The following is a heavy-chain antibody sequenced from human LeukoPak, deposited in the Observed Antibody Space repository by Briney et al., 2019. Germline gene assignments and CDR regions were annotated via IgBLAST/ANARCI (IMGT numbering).Heavy chain of an antibody. D-gene: IGHD6-13*01. CDR2: IYYSGST. Sequence: PSETLSLTCTVSGGSISSYYWSWIRQPPGKGLEWIGYIYYSGSTIYNPSLKSRVTISVDASKNQFSLKLSSVTAADTAVYYCARSGDSSSWYDYWGQGTLVTVSS. CDR3: ARSGDSSSWYDY. CDR1: GGSISSYY. V-gene: IGHV4-59*01. J-gene: IGHJ4*02.